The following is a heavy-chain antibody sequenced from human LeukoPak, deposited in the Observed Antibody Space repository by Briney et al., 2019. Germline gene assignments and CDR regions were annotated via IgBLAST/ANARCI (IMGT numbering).Heavy chain of an antibody. J-gene: IGHJ4*02. CDR2: INHSGST. CDR1: GGSLSGYY. Sequence: SETLSLTCAVYGGSLSGYYWSWIRQPPGKGLEWIGEINHSGSTNYNPSLKSRVTMSVDTSKNQFSLKLSSVTAADTAVYYCARLLDHRIVQSNSIRDYWGQGTLVTVSS. D-gene: IGHD3-3*02. CDR3: ARLLDHRIVQSNSIRDY. V-gene: IGHV4-34*01.